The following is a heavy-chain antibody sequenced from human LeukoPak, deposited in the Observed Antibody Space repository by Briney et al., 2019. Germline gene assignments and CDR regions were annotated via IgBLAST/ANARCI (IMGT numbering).Heavy chain of an antibody. CDR1: GGSISTGGYY. V-gene: IGHV4-30-2*01. J-gene: IGHJ6*03. CDR2: INHSGST. Sequence: SQTLSLTCTVSGGSISTGGYYWSWIRQPPGQGLEWIGSINHSGSTYYSPSLKSRVTMSLDKSKNQFSLKLSSVTAADTAVYYCARDRGGYGSYYYMDVWGKGTTVTVSS. D-gene: IGHD4-17*01. CDR3: ARDRGGYGSYYYMDV.